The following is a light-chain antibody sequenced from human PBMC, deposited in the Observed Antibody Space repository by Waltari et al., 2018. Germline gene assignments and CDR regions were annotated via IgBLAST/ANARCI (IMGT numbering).Light chain of an antibody. CDR3: CSYAPTNSYV. CDR1: SSDVGTYNL. CDR2: EDI. Sequence: QSALTQPASVSGSPGQTITISCPGTSSDVGTYNLAPWYQQHPGKAPTLMIYEDIKRPSGVSHRFSGSKSGNTASLTISGLQAEDEADYYCCSYAPTNSYVFGTGTKVTVL. J-gene: IGLJ1*01. V-gene: IGLV2-23*01.